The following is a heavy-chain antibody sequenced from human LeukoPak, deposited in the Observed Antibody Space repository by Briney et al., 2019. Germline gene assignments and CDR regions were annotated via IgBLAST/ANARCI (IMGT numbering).Heavy chain of an antibody. V-gene: IGHV3-74*01. CDR2: INSDGSST. Sequence: GGSLRLSCAASGFSFSSYWMHWVRQAPGKGLEWVSRINSDGSSTTYADSVKGRSSISRDNAKNKLYLHMSSLRAEDTGVYYCARAVRAHPPADFWGQGTLVTVSS. D-gene: IGHD3-3*01. CDR3: ARAVRAHPPADF. CDR1: GFSFSSYW. J-gene: IGHJ4*02.